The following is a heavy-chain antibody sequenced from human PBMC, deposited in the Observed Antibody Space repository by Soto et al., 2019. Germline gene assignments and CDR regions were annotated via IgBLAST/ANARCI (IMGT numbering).Heavy chain of an antibody. J-gene: IGHJ4*02. V-gene: IGHV1-3*01. D-gene: IGHD3-3*01. Sequence: ASVKVSCKASGYPSTNYAIHWVRQAPGQRLEWVGWINVGEKKTRYSQTFQGRVTITSDQSANTAYMELSRLKFEDTAVYYCARVLRGLTIFGVAHTGYYWGQGTLVTVSS. CDR2: INVGEKKT. CDR1: GYPSTNYA. CDR3: ARVLRGLTIFGVAHTGYY.